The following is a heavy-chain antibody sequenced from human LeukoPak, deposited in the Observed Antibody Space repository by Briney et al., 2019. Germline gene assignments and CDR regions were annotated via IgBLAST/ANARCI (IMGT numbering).Heavy chain of an antibody. V-gene: IGHV1-2*04. Sequence: ASVKASCKASGYTFTGCYMHWVRQAPGQGLEWMGWINPNSGGTNYAQKFQGWVTMTRDTSISTAYMELSRLRSDDTAVYYCARDAGYSSGWDFDYWGQGTLVTVSS. CDR3: ARDAGYSSGWDFDY. CDR2: INPNSGGT. CDR1: GYTFTGCY. J-gene: IGHJ4*02. D-gene: IGHD6-19*01.